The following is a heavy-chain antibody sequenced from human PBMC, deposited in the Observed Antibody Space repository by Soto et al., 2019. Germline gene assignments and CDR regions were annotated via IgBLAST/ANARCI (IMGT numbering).Heavy chain of an antibody. D-gene: IGHD3-3*01. CDR2: IYYSGST. V-gene: IGHV4-31*03. J-gene: IGHJ6*02. CDR3: ARDSAPPYYDFWSGSYYGMDV. Sequence: KPSETLSLTCTVSGGSISSGGYYWSWIRQHPGKGLEWIGYIYYSGSTYYNPSLKSRVTISVDTSKNQFSLKLSSVTAADTAVYYCARDSAPPYYDFWSGSYYGMDVWGQGTTVTVSS. CDR1: GGSISSGGYY.